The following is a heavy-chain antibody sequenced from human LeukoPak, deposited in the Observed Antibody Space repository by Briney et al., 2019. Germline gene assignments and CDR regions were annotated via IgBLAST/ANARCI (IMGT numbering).Heavy chain of an antibody. CDR2: ISSSSSTI. J-gene: IGHJ4*02. V-gene: IGHV3-48*04. CDR1: GFTFSSYS. Sequence: PGGSPRLSCAASGFTFSSYSMNWVHQAPGKGLEWVSYISSSSSTIYYADSVKGRFTISRDNAKNSLYLQMNSLRAEDTAVYFCVPLAVAGTYYWGQGTLVTVSS. CDR3: VPLAVAGTYY. D-gene: IGHD6-19*01.